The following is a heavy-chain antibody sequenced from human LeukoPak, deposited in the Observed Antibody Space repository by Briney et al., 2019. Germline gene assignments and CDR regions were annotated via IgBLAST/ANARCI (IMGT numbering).Heavy chain of an antibody. CDR2: IIPILGIA. D-gene: IGHD6-13*01. CDR1: GYTFTSYA. Sequence: GASVKVSCKASGYTFTSYAISWVRQAPGQGLEWMGRIIPILGIANYAQKFQGRVTITADKSTSTAYMELSSLRSEDTAVYYCARVARIAAAPFDPWGQGTLVTVSS. V-gene: IGHV1-69*04. J-gene: IGHJ5*02. CDR3: ARVARIAAAPFDP.